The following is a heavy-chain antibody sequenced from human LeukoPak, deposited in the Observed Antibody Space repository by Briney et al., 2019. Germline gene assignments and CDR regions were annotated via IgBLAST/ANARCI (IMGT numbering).Heavy chain of an antibody. V-gene: IGHV3-23*01. CDR2: MSGSSGST. CDR1: GFTFSSYA. J-gene: IGHJ6*02. D-gene: IGHD4-11*01. Sequence: GGSLRLSCAASGFTFSSYAMSWVRQAPGKGLEWVSAMSGSSGSTYYADSVKGRFTISRDNSKNTLYLQMNSLRAEDTAVYYCAKVLTVTTYYYYGMDVWGQGTTVTVSS. CDR3: AKVLTVTTYYYYGMDV.